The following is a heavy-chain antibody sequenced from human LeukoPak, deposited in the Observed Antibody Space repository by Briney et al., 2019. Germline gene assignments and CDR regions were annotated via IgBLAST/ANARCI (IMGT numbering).Heavy chain of an antibody. V-gene: IGHV1-8*03. CDR3: TRDGPRSSGYPDT. J-gene: IGHJ5*02. D-gene: IGHD3-22*01. Sequence: GASVKVSCKVSGYTLTELSMHWVRQAPGQGLEWMGWMNPNSGNTGYAQKFQGRVTITRNTSISTAYMELSSLRSEDTAVYYCTRDGPRSSGYPDTWGQGTLVTVSS. CDR2: MNPNSGNT. CDR1: GYTLTELS.